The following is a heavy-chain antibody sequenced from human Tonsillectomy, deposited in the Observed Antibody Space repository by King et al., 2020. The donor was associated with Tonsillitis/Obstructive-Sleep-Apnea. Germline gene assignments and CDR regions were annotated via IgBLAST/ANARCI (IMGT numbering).Heavy chain of an antibody. CDR3: AGIVGANY. Sequence: VQLQQWGAGLLRPSATLSLTCAVYGGSFSGYYWSWIRQPPGKGLEWIGEINHSGSTNYNPSLKSRVTISVDTSKNQFSLKLSSVTAADTAVYYCAGIVGANYWGQGTLVTVSS. CDR1: GGSFSGYY. CDR2: INHSGST. J-gene: IGHJ4*02. V-gene: IGHV4-34*01. D-gene: IGHD1-26*01.